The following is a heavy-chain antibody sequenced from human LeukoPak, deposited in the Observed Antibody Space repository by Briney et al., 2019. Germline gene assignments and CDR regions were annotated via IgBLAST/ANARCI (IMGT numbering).Heavy chain of an antibody. CDR1: GYTFTSYG. J-gene: IGHJ4*02. Sequence: GGSLRLSCAASGYTFTSYGISWVRQAPGQGLEWMVWISAYNGNTNYAQKLQGRVTMTTDTSTSTAYMELRSLRSDDTAVYYCARSAGSGELVDYWGQGTLVTVSS. D-gene: IGHD3-10*01. V-gene: IGHV1-18*01. CDR2: ISAYNGNT. CDR3: ARSAGSGELVDY.